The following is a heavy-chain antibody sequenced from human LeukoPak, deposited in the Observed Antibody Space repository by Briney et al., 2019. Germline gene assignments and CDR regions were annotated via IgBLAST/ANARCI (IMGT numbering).Heavy chain of an antibody. CDR1: GFTFSNYG. J-gene: IGHJ4*02. CDR2: ISHSSSDI. Sequence: GGSLRLSCAASGFTFSNYGMHWVRQAPGKGLEWVSSISHSSSDIYYADSVKGRFTISRDNAKNSLYLQMNSLRAEDMAVYYCARIPAIAGIDYWGQGTLVTVSS. D-gene: IGHD6-13*01. CDR3: ARIPAIAGIDY. V-gene: IGHV3-21*01.